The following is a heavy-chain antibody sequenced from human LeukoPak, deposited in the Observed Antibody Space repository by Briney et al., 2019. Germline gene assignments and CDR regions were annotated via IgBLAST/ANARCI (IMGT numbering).Heavy chain of an antibody. J-gene: IGHJ4*02. D-gene: IGHD2-2*01. Sequence: PGGSLRLSCAASGFTISSYSMNWVRQAPGKGLEWVSYISSSGSTIYYADSVKGRFTISRDNAKNSLYLQMNSLRAEDTAVYYCARDPPYCSSTSCYPDYWGQGTLVTVSS. CDR3: ARDPPYCSSTSCYPDY. V-gene: IGHV3-48*01. CDR2: ISSSGSTI. CDR1: GFTISSYS.